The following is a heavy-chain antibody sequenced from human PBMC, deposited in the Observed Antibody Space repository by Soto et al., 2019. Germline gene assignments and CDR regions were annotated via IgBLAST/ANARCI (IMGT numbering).Heavy chain of an antibody. CDR3: ARRPSPGHIAVAGVLGL. J-gene: IGHJ4*02. D-gene: IGHD6-19*01. V-gene: IGHV4-4*02. CDR1: GGSISSSDW. CDR2: IYHSGST. Sequence: PSETLSLTCAVSGGSISSSDWWSCVRQPPGKGLEWIGEIYHSGSTNYNPSLKSRVTISVDKSKNQFSLKLSSVTAADTAVYYCARRPSPGHIAVAGVLGLWGQGTLVTVSS.